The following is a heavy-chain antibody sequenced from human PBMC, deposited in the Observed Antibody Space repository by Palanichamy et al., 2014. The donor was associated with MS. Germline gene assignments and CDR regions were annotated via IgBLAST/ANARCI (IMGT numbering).Heavy chain of an antibody. CDR2: IYYSGST. J-gene: IGHJ4*02. CDR3: ARVGYYYGSGSYYPYYFDY. D-gene: IGHD3-10*01. CDR1: GGSISSGGYY. V-gene: IGHV4-31*03. Sequence: VQLQESGPGLVKPSQTLSLTCTVSGGSISSGGYYWSWIRQYPGKGLEWIGYIYYSGSTYYNPSLKSRVTISVDTSKNQFSLKLSSVTAADTAVYYCARVGYYYGSGSYYPYYFDYWGQGTLVTVSS.